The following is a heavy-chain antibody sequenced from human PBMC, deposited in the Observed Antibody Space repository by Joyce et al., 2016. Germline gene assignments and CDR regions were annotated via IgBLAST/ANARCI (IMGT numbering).Heavy chain of an antibody. J-gene: IGHJ4*02. CDR3: ARSQWLAPLMY. Sequence: QVQLQQWGAGLLKPSETLSLTCAVSGGPFRGFFWTWVRQPPGKGLEWIGDINNSGVTNYNPSLKTRVTFSVDTSKNQFSLKLPSLSAADTAVYYCARSQWLAPLMYWGQGTPVTVSS. D-gene: IGHD6-19*01. CDR1: GGPFRGFF. V-gene: IGHV4-34*01. CDR2: INNSGVT.